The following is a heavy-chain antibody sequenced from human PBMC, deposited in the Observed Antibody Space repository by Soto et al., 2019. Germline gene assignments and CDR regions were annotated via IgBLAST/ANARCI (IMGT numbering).Heavy chain of an antibody. J-gene: IGHJ3*02. D-gene: IGHD3-3*01. CDR2: INPATGAA. CDR1: GYPVTAYY. V-gene: IGHV1-2*02. CDR3: ARGGGVGVAGSAAFDM. Sequence: QLHLVQSGAVVKKPGASVTVSCSASGYPVTAYYMHWVRQAPGRGLEWMGGINPATGAAKYTQTFPGRVPMTRDTSTSTVFMELSGLTSEDTAGFYWARGGGVGVAGSAAFDMWGQGTLVTVSS.